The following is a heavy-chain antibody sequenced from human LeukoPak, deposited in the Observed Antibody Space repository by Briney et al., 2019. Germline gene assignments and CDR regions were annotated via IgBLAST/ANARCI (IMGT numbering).Heavy chain of an antibody. CDR2: IYYSGST. CDR1: GGSISSYY. V-gene: IGHV4-59*01. Sequence: SETLSLTCTVSGGSISSYYWSWIRQPPGKGLEWIGYIYYSGSTNYNPSLKSRVTISVDTSKNQFSLKLSSVTAADTAVYYCARMEYSSSSFPFDPWGQGTLVTVSS. CDR3: ARMEYSSSSFPFDP. J-gene: IGHJ5*02. D-gene: IGHD6-6*01.